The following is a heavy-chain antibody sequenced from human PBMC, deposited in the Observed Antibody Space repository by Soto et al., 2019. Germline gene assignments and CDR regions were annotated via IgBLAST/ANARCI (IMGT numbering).Heavy chain of an antibody. CDR2: IYSGGST. V-gene: IGHV3-53*01. Sequence: VQLVESGGGLIQPGGSLRLSCAASGFTVSSNYMSWVRQAPGKGLEWVSVIYSGGSTYYADSVKGRFTISRDNSKNTLYLQMNSLRAEDTAVYYCARIYSGYDFPYYYYGMDVWGQGTTVTVSS. CDR1: GFTVSSNY. CDR3: ARIYSGYDFPYYYYGMDV. D-gene: IGHD5-12*01. J-gene: IGHJ6*02.